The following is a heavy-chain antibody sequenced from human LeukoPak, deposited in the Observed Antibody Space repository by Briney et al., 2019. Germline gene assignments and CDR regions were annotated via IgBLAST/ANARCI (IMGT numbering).Heavy chain of an antibody. CDR3: ARGRAYCGGDCYYYFDY. CDR1: GGSISSYY. D-gene: IGHD2-21*02. J-gene: IGHJ4*02. V-gene: IGHV4-4*07. CDR2: IDTSGNT. Sequence: SETLSLTCTVSGGSISSYYWSWIRQPAGKGLEWIGRIDTSGNTNYKPSLKSRVTISVDTSKNQFSLKLSSVTAADTAVYYCARGRAYCGGDCYYYFDYWGQGTLVTVSS.